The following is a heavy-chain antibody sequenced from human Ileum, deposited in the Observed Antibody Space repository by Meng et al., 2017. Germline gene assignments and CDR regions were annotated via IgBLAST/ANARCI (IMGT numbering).Heavy chain of an antibody. D-gene: IGHD1-26*01. CDR3: ARDRGTYFSVDY. Sequence: VSLVQGGSEVDKPGSEVDVPDQTAGYIFTAYYVPGVRQAPGQGLEWMGRLNPHSGDTNYAPKFQGRLTMTRDTSMSTAYMELSSLRSDDTAVYFCARDRGTYFSVDYCGQGTLVTVSS. J-gene: IGHJ4*02. V-gene: IGHV1-2*06. CDR2: LNPHSGDT. CDR1: GYIFTAYY.